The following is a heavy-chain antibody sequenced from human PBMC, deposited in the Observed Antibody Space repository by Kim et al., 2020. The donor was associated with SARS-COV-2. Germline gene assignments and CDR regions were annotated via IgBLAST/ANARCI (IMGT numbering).Heavy chain of an antibody. D-gene: IGHD7-27*01. J-gene: IGHJ4*02. Sequence: SYEQKFQGRVTMTRDTSTSTVYMELSSLRSEDTAVYYCARRTGDRAYFDYWGQGTLVTVSS. V-gene: IGHV1-46*01. CDR3: ARRTGDRAYFDY.